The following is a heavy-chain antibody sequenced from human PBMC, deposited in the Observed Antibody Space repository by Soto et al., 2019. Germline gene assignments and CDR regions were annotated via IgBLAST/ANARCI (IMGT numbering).Heavy chain of an antibody. CDR2: INPNSGGT. D-gene: IGHD3-22*01. CDR1: GYTFTGYY. J-gene: IGHJ3*02. V-gene: IGHV1-2*02. Sequence: ASVKVSCKASGYTFTGYYMHWVRQAPGKGLERMGWINPNSGGTNYAQKFQGRVTMNRDTSISTAYMELSRLRSDDTAVYYCARVWWDYYDSSGPMPKDAFDIWGQGTMVTVSS. CDR3: ARVWWDYYDSSGPMPKDAFDI.